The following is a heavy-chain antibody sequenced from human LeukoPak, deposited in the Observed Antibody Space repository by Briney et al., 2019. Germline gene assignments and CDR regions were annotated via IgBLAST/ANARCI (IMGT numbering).Heavy chain of an antibody. CDR3: ARDPPEDEWDSLDS. D-gene: IGHD1-26*01. J-gene: IGHJ4*02. CDR2: IHYSGLT. V-gene: IGHV4-59*02. Sequence: PSETLSLTCTVSGGSVNGYYWSWIRQAPGKGLEWIGFIHYSGLTVYSPSLQSRVSMSVDTSRNQFSLDLSSVTAADTALYYCARDPPEDEWDSLDSWGQGILVTVSS. CDR1: GGSVNGYY.